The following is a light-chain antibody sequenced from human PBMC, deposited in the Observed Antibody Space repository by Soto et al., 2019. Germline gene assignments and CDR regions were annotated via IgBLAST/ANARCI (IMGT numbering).Light chain of an antibody. Sequence: EIVLTQFPATLSLSPGERATLSCRASQSVSSSYLAWYQQKPGQAPSLLIYGASSRATGIPDRISGSGSGTDFTLTISRLEPEDFAVYYCHQYGSSPETFGQGTKVEIK. CDR3: HQYGSSPET. CDR1: QSVSSSY. J-gene: IGKJ1*01. CDR2: GAS. V-gene: IGKV3-20*01.